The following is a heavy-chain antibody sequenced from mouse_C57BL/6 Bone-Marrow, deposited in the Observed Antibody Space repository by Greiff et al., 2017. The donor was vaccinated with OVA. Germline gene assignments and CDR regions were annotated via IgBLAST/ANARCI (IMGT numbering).Heavy chain of an antibody. CDR1: GYTFTSYG. CDR3: ARPTYYSNYDRFAY. V-gene: IGHV1-81*01. D-gene: IGHD2-5*01. CDR2: IYPRSGNT. J-gene: IGHJ3*01. Sequence: VKLQESGAELARPGASVKLSCKASGYTFTSYGISWVKQRTGQGLEWIGEIYPRSGNTYYNEKFKGKATLTADKSSSTAYMELRSLTSEDSAVYFCARPTYYSNYDRFAYWGQGTLVTVSA.